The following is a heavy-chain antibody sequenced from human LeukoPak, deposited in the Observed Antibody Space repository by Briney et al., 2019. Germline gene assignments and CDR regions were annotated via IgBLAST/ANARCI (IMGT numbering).Heavy chain of an antibody. J-gene: IGHJ4*02. CDR3: AKGGTSYGDYELDY. D-gene: IGHD4-17*01. CDR2: ISYDGINK. V-gene: IGHV3-30*18. CDR1: GFTFSNYG. Sequence: GGSLRLSCAAPGFTFSNYGMHWVRQAPGEGLVWVAVISYDGINKYYAVSVKGRFTISRDNSKNTLYLQMNSLRPEDTAVYYCAKGGTSYGDYELDYWGQGTLVTVSS.